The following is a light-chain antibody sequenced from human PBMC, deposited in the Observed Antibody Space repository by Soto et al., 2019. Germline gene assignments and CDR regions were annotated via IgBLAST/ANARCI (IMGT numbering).Light chain of an antibody. V-gene: IGKV3-20*01. CDR3: QHYDTSLRT. CDR2: GAS. J-gene: IGKJ1*01. Sequence: TQSPSTLSASVGDRVTITCRASQSVSSWLAWYQQKPGQAPRLLIYGASSRATDIPDKFSGSGSGADFTLSISRLEPEDFAVYYCQHYDTSLRTFGPGTKVDNK. CDR1: QSVSSW.